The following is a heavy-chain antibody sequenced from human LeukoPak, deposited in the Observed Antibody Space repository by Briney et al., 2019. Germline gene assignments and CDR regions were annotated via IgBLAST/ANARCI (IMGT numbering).Heavy chain of an antibody. J-gene: IGHJ4*02. Sequence: GGSLRLSCAASGFTFSSYAMSWVRQAPGKGLEWVSTISGGGGSTYYADSVKGRFTISRDNSENTLYLQMNSLKTEDTAVYYCTTDAGYDSRWYNYWGQGSLVTVSS. V-gene: IGHV3-23*01. CDR2: ISGGGGST. D-gene: IGHD6-13*01. CDR3: TTDAGYDSRWYNY. CDR1: GFTFSSYA.